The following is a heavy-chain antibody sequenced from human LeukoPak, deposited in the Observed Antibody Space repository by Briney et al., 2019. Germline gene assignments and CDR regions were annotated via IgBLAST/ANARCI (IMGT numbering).Heavy chain of an antibody. D-gene: IGHD3-16*02. Sequence: SETLSLTCTVSGGSISSYYWSWIRQPAGKGLEWIGRIYTSGSTNYNPSLKSRVTMSVDTSKNQFSLELSSVTAADTAVYYCARGRYYDYVWGSYRFDYWGQGTLVTVSS. CDR2: IYTSGST. CDR1: GGSISSYY. CDR3: ARGRYYDYVWGSYRFDY. J-gene: IGHJ4*02. V-gene: IGHV4-4*07.